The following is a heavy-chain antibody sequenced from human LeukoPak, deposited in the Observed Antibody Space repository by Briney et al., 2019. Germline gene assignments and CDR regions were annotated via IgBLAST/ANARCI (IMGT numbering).Heavy chain of an antibody. D-gene: IGHD6-19*01. CDR2: IYYTGSS. Sequence: SETLSLTRAVSGGAISSSDDYWGFVRQTPGKGLEWMGSIYYTGSSHYNPSLRSRATISVDTSKNQFSLKLSSVTAADTAVYYCARDAGAVAGFDYWGQGTLVTVSS. J-gene: IGHJ4*02. V-gene: IGHV4-39*07. CDR3: ARDAGAVAGFDY. CDR1: GGAISSSDDY.